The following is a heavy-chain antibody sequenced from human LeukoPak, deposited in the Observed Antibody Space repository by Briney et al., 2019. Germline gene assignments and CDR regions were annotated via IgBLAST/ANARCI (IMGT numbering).Heavy chain of an antibody. V-gene: IGHV4-31*03. D-gene: IGHD4-17*01. J-gene: IGHJ4*02. CDR1: GGSISSGGYY. CDR2: IYYSGST. CDR3: ARGGYGDYLINDY. Sequence: SQTLSLTCTVSGGSISSGGYYWSWIRQHPGKGLEWIGYIYYSGSTYYNPSLKSRVTISVDTSKNQFSLKLSSVTAADTAVYYCARGGYGDYLINDYWGQGTLVTVSS.